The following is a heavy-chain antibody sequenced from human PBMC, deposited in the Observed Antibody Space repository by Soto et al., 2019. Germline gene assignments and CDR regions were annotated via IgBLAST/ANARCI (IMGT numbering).Heavy chain of an antibody. Sequence: WASVKVSCKASGYTFTSYGISWVRQVPGQGLEWMGWISAYNGNTNYAQKLQGRVTMTTDTSTSTAYMELRSLRSDDTAVYYCARVFYYDSSGYYYVSAFDIWGQGTMVTVSS. CDR1: GYTFTSYG. V-gene: IGHV1-18*01. J-gene: IGHJ3*02. CDR2: ISAYNGNT. CDR3: ARVFYYDSSGYYYVSAFDI. D-gene: IGHD3-22*01.